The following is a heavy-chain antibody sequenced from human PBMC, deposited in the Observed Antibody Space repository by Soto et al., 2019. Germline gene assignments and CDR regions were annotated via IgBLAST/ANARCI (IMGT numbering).Heavy chain of an antibody. CDR3: AQPDYGDYWYFDL. Sequence: QMQLVQSGPEVKKPGTSVKVSCKASGFPFSSSVVQWVRQGRGQRLEWIGWIVVGSGHTKYAQKFQERVSITRDMSTSTAYMALTSLRSEDTGMYYCAQPDYGDYWYFDLWGRGTLVTVSS. J-gene: IGHJ2*01. D-gene: IGHD4-17*01. V-gene: IGHV1-58*01. CDR2: IVVGSGHT. CDR1: GFPFSSSV.